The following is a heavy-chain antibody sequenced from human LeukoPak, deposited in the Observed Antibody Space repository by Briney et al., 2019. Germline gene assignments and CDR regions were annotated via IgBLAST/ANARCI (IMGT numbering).Heavy chain of an antibody. CDR2: IYYSGST. Sequence: KTSETLSLTCTVSGGSISSYYWSWIRQPPGKGLVGIGYIYYSGSTNYNPSLKSRVTISIDTSKNQFSLKLRSVTAAATAVYYCARGVVEYSYGYQWFASWGQGTLVTVSS. CDR3: ARGVVEYSYGYQWFAS. J-gene: IGHJ5*01. CDR1: GGSISSYY. V-gene: IGHV4-59*01. D-gene: IGHD5-18*01.